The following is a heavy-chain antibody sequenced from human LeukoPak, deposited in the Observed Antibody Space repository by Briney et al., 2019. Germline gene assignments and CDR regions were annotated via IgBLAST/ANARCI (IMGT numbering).Heavy chain of an antibody. CDR2: TYYSGST. CDR1: GGSVSSGSYY. J-gene: IGHJ5*02. D-gene: IGHD1-14*01. Sequence: SETLSLTCTVSGGSVSSGSYYWSWIRQPPGKGLEWIGYTYYSGSTNYNPSLKSRVTISVDTSKNQFSLKLSSVTAADTAVYYCARMYNWNHVWFDPWGQGTLVTVSS. V-gene: IGHV4-61*01. CDR3: ARMYNWNHVWFDP.